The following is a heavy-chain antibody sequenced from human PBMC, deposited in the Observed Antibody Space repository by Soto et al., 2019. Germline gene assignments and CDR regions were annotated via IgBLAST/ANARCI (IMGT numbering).Heavy chain of an antibody. CDR3: ARADNSGWANGYHGMDV. CDR2: MNPNSGNT. D-gene: IGHD6-19*01. CDR1: GFTFTTYD. V-gene: IGHV1-8*01. Sequence: QVQLVQSGAEVKKPGASVKVSCKASGFTFTTYDIDWVRQATGQGLEWMGWMNPNSGNTGYAQKFQGRITMTRNTSISTVYMELSSLRAEDTAVYYCARADNSGWANGYHGMDVWGQGTTVTVSS. J-gene: IGHJ6*02.